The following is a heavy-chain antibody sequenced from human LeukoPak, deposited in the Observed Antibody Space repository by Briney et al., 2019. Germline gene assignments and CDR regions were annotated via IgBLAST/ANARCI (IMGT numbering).Heavy chain of an antibody. Sequence: AXVKXXCKASGYTFTDYAXYWVRXXPXXGLEXMGXINTNTGNPTYAQAFTGRFVFSLDTSVSTAYLQISSLKAEDTAVYYCARGRALFSSSWLNWFDPWGQGTLVTVSS. J-gene: IGHJ5*02. CDR1: GYTFTDYA. CDR3: ARGRALFSSSWLNWFDP. CDR2: INTNTGNP. D-gene: IGHD6-13*01. V-gene: IGHV7-4-1*02.